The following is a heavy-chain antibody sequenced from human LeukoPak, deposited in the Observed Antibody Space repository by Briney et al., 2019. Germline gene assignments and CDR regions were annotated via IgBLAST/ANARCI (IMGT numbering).Heavy chain of an antibody. J-gene: IGHJ4*02. CDR1: GFTFSSYA. D-gene: IGHD3-9*01. Sequence: PGGSLRLSCAASGFTFSSYAMSWVRQAPGKGLEWVSAISGSGGSTYYADSVKGRFTISRDNSKNTLYLQMNSLRAEDTAVYYCAKGDYDILTGYTFDYWGQGTLVTVSS. CDR3: AKGDYDILTGYTFDY. CDR2: ISGSGGST. V-gene: IGHV3-23*01.